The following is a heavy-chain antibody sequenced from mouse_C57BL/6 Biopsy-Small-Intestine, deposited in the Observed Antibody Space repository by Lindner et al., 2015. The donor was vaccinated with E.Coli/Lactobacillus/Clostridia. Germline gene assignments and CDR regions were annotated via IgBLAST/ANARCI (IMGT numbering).Heavy chain of an antibody. J-gene: IGHJ2*01. CDR1: GYTFTGYW. D-gene: IGHD3-2*02. V-gene: IGHV1-9*01. CDR3: ARWDSTGAIDY. Sequence: VQLQESGAELMKPGASVRLSCKASGYTFTGYWIEWVKQRPGHGLEWIGEILPGSDSTIYNEKFKGKATFTADTSSNTAYMQLSSLTSEDSAVYFCARWDSTGAIDYWGQGTTLTVSS. CDR2: ILPGSDST.